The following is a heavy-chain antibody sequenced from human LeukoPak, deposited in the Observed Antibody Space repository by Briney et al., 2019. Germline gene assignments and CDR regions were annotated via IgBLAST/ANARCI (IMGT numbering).Heavy chain of an antibody. D-gene: IGHD4-17*01. CDR3: ARVGYGDYYFDY. CDR2: IFYSGTT. CDR1: GGSISSKNDY. Sequence: SETLSLTCSVSGGSISSKNDYWGWIRQPPGKGLEWIGNIFYSGTTFYNPSLKNRVTISVDTSKNQFSLKLSSVTAADTAVYYCARVGYGDYYFDYWGQGTLVTVSS. J-gene: IGHJ4*02. V-gene: IGHV4-39*07.